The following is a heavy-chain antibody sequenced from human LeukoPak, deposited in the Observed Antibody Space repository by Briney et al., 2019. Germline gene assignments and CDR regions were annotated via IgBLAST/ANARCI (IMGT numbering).Heavy chain of an antibody. J-gene: IGHJ3*02. V-gene: IGHV1-18*01. Sequence: ASAKVSCKASGYSFSDSGINWVRQAPGQGLEWMGWISAYSGNTYFAQKFQGRVTLTTDTSTSTGYMELRTLRSDDTAVYYCARGENPLDAFDIWGQGTMVTVSS. CDR3: ARGENPLDAFDI. CDR2: ISAYSGNT. CDR1: GYSFSDSG.